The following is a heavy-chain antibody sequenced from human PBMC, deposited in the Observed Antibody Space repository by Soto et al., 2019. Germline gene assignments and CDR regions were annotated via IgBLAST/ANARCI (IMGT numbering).Heavy chain of an antibody. CDR2: INHSGST. D-gene: IGHD3-22*01. CDR3: ARGEDDSSGYYAGFYYYYYGMDV. Sequence: SETLSLTCAVYGGSFSGYYWSWIRQPPGKGLEWIGEINHSGSTNYNPSLKSRVTISVDTSKNQFSLKLSSVTAADTAVYYCARGEDDSSGYYAGFYYYYYGMDVWGQGTTVTVSS. CDR1: GGSFSGYY. V-gene: IGHV4-34*01. J-gene: IGHJ6*02.